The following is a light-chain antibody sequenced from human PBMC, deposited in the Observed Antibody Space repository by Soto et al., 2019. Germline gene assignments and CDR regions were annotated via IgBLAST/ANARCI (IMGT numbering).Light chain of an antibody. Sequence: QSALTQPASVSGSPGQSITISCTGTSSDVGANNYISWYQQRPGEAPKLIIYDVTNRPSGVSNRFSGSKSGNTASLTISGLQADDEADYYCSSYSSSLSFGRGTKLTVL. CDR2: DVT. J-gene: IGLJ2*01. CDR1: SSDVGANNY. V-gene: IGLV2-14*01. CDR3: SSYSSSLS.